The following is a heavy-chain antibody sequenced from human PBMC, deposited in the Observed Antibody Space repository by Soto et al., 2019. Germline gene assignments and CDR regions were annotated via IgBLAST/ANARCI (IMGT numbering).Heavy chain of an antibody. CDR3: ASSADPRDAFDI. Sequence: QVQLVQSGAEVKKPGSSVKVSCKASGRTFSSYAISWVRQAPGQGLEWMGGIIPIFGTANYAQKFRGRVTITADKSTRTAYMELSSLRSDDSAVYYCASSADPRDAFDIWGQGTMVTVSS. CDR2: IIPIFGTA. J-gene: IGHJ3*02. CDR1: GRTFSSYA. V-gene: IGHV1-69*06.